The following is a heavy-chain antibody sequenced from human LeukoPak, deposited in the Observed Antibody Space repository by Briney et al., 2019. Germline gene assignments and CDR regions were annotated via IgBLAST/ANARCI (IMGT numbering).Heavy chain of an antibody. CDR2: INPSGGST. CDR1: GYTFTSYY. V-gene: IGHV1-46*03. J-gene: IGHJ5*02. Sequence: ASVKVSCKASGYTFTSYYMHWVRQAPGQGLEWVGIINPSGGSTSYAQKFQGRVTMPRDTSTSTIYMELSSLRSEDTAVYYCAREVGQLLTPKYNWFDPWGQGTLVTVSS. D-gene: IGHD2-2*01. CDR3: AREVGQLLTPKYNWFDP.